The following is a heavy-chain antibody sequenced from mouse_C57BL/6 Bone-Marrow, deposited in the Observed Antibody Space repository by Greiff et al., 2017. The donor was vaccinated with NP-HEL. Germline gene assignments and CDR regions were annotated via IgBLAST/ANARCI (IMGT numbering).Heavy chain of an antibody. CDR1: GYAFSSSW. V-gene: IGHV1-82*01. D-gene: IGHD2-3*01. J-gene: IGHJ2*01. CDR2: IYPGDGDT. Sequence: QVQLKESGPELVKPGASVKISCKASGYAFSSSWMNWVKQRPGKGLEWIGRIYPGDGDTNYNGKFKGKATLTADKSSSTAYMQLSSLTSEDSAVYFCAIIYDGYYVLDYWGQGTTLTVSS. CDR3: AIIYDGYYVLDY.